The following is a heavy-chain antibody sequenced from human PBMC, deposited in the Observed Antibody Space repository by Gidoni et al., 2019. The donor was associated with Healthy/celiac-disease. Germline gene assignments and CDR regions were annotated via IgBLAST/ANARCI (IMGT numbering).Heavy chain of an antibody. Sequence: EVQLLESGGGLVQPGGSLRLSCAASGFTFSSYAMSWVRQAPGKGLEWVSAISGSGGSTCYADSVKGRFTISRDNSKNTLYLQMNSLRAEDTAVYYCAKYSGSFDAFDIWGQGTMVTVSS. CDR1: GFTFSSYA. D-gene: IGHD1-26*01. CDR2: ISGSGGST. J-gene: IGHJ3*02. V-gene: IGHV3-23*01. CDR3: AKYSGSFDAFDI.